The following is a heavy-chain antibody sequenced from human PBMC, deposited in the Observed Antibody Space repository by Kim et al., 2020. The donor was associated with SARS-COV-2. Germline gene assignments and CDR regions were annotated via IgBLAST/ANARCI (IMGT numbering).Heavy chain of an antibody. CDR3: AKPIGSYYDSSGYYGFDY. Sequence: KGRFTISRDNSKNTLYLQMNSLRAEDTAVYYCAKPIGSYYDSSGYYGFDYWGQGTLVTVSS. D-gene: IGHD3-22*01. V-gene: IGHV3-23*01. J-gene: IGHJ4*02.